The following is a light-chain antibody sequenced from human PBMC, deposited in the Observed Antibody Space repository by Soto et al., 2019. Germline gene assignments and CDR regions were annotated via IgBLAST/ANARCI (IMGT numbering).Light chain of an antibody. CDR3: QQYGSLPRT. V-gene: IGKV3-20*01. J-gene: IGKJ1*01. CDR2: GAS. Sequence: EKVMTQSPVTLSVSPVERATLSCGASQTVSRNYLAWYQQRPGQAPRLLIYGASSRATGIPDRFSGSGSGTAFTLTISRLEPEDFAVYYCQQYGSLPRTFGQGTKVDIK. CDR1: QTVSRNY.